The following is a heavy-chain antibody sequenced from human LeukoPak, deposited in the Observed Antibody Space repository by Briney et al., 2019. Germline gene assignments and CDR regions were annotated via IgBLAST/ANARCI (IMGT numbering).Heavy chain of an antibody. CDR3: ARGVVPAAFFHFDY. V-gene: IGHV4-4*07. D-gene: IGHD2-2*01. Sequence: SETLSLTCTVSGGSISSYYWSWIRQPAGKGLEWIGRIYTSGSTNYNPSLKSRVTMSVDTSKNQFSLKLSSVTAADTAVYYCARGVVPAAFFHFDYWGQGTLVTVSS. CDR2: IYTSGST. CDR1: GGSISSYY. J-gene: IGHJ4*02.